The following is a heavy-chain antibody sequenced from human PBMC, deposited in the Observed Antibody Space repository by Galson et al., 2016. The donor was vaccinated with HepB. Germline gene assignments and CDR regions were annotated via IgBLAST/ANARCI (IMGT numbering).Heavy chain of an antibody. CDR2: ISPSGDSA. CDR1: GFTFNNYG. D-gene: IGHD2-2*01. J-gene: IGHJ6*04. V-gene: IGHV3-23*01. Sequence: SLRLSCAASGFTFNNYGMTWVRQAPGKGLEVVPRISPSGDSADYADTVKGRFIISSDNTKNTRSLQMNSLRAEDTAVYYCVQGSTAPAVWGKGTTVTVSS. CDR3: VQGSTAPAV.